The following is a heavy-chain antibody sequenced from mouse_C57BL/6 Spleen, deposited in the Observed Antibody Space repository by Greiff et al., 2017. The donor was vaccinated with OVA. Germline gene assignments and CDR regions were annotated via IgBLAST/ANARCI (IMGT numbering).Heavy chain of an antibody. V-gene: IGHV1-22*01. D-gene: IGHD1-1*01. CDR3: ARSVYLTTVVEGTPFAY. CDR1: GYTFTDYN. Sequence: EVQLQQSGPELVKPGASVKMSCKASGYTFTDYNMHWVKQSHGKSLEWIGYINPNNGGTSYHQKFKGKATLTVNKSSSTAYMELRSLTSEDSAVYYCARSVYLTTVVEGTPFAYWGQGTLVTVSA. J-gene: IGHJ3*01. CDR2: INPNNGGT.